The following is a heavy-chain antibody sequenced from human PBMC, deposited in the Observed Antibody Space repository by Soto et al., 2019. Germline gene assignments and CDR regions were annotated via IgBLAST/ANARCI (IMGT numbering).Heavy chain of an antibody. CDR3: ARDFGVVIVYHDAFDI. CDR1: GFTFSSYA. J-gene: IGHJ3*02. V-gene: IGHV3-30-3*01. Sequence: QVQLVESGGGVVQPGRSLRLSCAASGFTFSSYAMHWVRQAPGKGLEWVAVISYDGSNKYYADSVKGRFTISRDNSKNTLYLQMNSLGAEDTAVYYCARDFGVVIVYHDAFDIWGQGTMVTVSS. CDR2: ISYDGSNK. D-gene: IGHD3-3*01.